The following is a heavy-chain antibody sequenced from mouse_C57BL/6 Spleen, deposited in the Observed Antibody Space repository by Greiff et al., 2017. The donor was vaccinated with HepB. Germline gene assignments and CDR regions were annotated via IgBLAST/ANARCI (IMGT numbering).Heavy chain of an antibody. V-gene: IGHV14-2*01. CDR3: AREAPPGFAY. CDR1: GFNIKDYY. CDR2: IDPEDGET. Sequence: EVQGVESGAELVKPGASVKLSCTASGFNIKDYYMHWVKQRTEQGLEWIGRIDPEDGETKSAPKFQGKAPIAADTSSNTAYLQRSSLTSEDTAVYYCAREAPPGFAYWGQGTLVTVSA. J-gene: IGHJ3*01.